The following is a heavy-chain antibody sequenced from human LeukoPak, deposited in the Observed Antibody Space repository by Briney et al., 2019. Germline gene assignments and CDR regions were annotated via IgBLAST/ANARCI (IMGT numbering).Heavy chain of an antibody. J-gene: IGHJ6*04. CDR2: ITWNGDFT. Sequence: PGGSLRLSCAASGFTFDDHAMHWVRQAPGKGLEWVSGITWNGDFTIYADSVKGRFTISRDNAKNSLYLQMNSLRAEDTAVYYCAELGITMIGGVWGKGTTVTISS. V-gene: IGHV3-9*01. CDR1: GFTFDDHA. CDR3: AELGITMIGGV. D-gene: IGHD3-10*02.